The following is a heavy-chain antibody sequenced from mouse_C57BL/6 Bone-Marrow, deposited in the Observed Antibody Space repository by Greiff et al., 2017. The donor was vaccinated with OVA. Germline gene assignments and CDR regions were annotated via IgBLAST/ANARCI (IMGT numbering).Heavy chain of an antibody. V-gene: IGHV3-8*01. J-gene: IGHJ1*03. D-gene: IGHD1-1*01. CDR3: ARGRYYYGSSRYWYFDV. CDR2: ISYSGST. CDR1: GYSITSDY. Sequence: VQLKESGPGLAKPSQTLSLTCSVTGYSITSDYWNWIRKFPGNKLEYMGYISYSGSTYYNPSLNSRISITRDTSKNQDYLQLNSVTTEDTATYYCARGRYYYGSSRYWYFDVWGTGTTVTVSS.